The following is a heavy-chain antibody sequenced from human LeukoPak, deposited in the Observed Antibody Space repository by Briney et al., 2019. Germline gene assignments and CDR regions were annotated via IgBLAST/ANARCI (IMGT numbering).Heavy chain of an antibody. J-gene: IGHJ4*02. CDR1: GGSINRYY. Sequence: PSETLSLTCTVSGGSINRYYWSWIRQPPGKGLEWIGYIYYSGNTNYNPSLKSRVTISVDTSQNQFSLNLSSVTAADTAVYCARVRYRAYVPRYFFDYWGQGTLVTVSS. D-gene: IGHD5-12*01. CDR2: IYYSGNT. V-gene: IGHV4-59*08. CDR3: ARVRYRAYVPRYFFDY.